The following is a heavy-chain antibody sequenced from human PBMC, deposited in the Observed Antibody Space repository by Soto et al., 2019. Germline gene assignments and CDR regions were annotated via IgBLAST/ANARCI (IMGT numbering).Heavy chain of an antibody. CDR1: GGTSSSYA. D-gene: IGHD6-6*01. V-gene: IGHV1-69*13. Sequence: SVKVSCKASGGTSSSYAISWVRQAPGQGLEWMGGIIPIFGTANYAQKFQGRVTITADESTSTAYMELSSLRSEDTAVYYCARGAARLRYYYGMDVWGQGTTVTVSS. CDR3: ARGAARLRYYYGMDV. CDR2: IIPIFGTA. J-gene: IGHJ6*02.